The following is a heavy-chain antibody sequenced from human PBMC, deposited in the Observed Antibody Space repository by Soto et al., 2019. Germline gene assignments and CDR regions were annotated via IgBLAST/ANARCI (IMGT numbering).Heavy chain of an antibody. J-gene: IGHJ5*02. V-gene: IGHV4-31*03. CDR3: AREEVAYYGSGSYNWFDP. CDR2: IYNSGST. CDR1: EGTIEGRGYH. Sequence: LTNTVSEGTIEGRGYHRSLIRQHPGKGLEWIGYIYNSGSTYYNPSLKSRITISVDTSKNQFSLKLSSVTAADTAVYYCAREEVAYYGSGSYNWFDPWGQGTLVTVSS. D-gene: IGHD3-10*01.